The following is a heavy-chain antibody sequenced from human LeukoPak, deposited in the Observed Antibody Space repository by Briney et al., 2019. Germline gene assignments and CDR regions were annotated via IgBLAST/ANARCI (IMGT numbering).Heavy chain of an antibody. V-gene: IGHV4-39*01. D-gene: IGHD1-7*01. CDR2: VYYSGST. J-gene: IGHJ6*02. Sequence: PSETLSLTCTVSGGSISSKGYYWGWIRQPPGKGLEWIGSVYYSGSTNYNPSLKSRVTISVDTSKNQFSLKLSSVTAADTAVYYCARHEDNWNYVGRTYYYYGMDVWGQGTTVTVSS. CDR1: GGSISSKGYY. CDR3: ARHEDNWNYVGRTYYYYGMDV.